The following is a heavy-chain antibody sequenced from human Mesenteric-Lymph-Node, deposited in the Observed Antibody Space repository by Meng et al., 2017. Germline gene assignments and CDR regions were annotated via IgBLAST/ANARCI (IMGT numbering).Heavy chain of an antibody. D-gene: IGHD2-21*02. J-gene: IGHJ2*01. Sequence: GESLKISCAASGFTFSSYAMSWVRQAPGKGLEWVSAISGSGGSTYYADSVKGRFTISRDNSKNTLYLQMNSLRAEDTAVYYCAKDPKIEAYCGGDCYPPDLWGRGTLVTVSS. V-gene: IGHV3-23*01. CDR2: ISGSGGST. CDR1: GFTFSSYA. CDR3: AKDPKIEAYCGGDCYPPDL.